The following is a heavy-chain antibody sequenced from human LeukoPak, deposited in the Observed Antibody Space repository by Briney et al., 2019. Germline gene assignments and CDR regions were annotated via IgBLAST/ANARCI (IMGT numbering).Heavy chain of an antibody. CDR3: AMARGSSWYPALFDY. CDR2: INSGGDT. V-gene: IGHV3-66*01. D-gene: IGHD6-13*01. CDR1: GFTVSNNY. Sequence: PGGSLRLSCAASGFTVSNNYMHWVRQAPGKGLEWVSVINSGGDTYSADSVKGRFTISRDNSKNTLYLQMNSLRVEDTAVYYCAMARGSSWYPALFDYWGQGTLVTVSS. J-gene: IGHJ4*02.